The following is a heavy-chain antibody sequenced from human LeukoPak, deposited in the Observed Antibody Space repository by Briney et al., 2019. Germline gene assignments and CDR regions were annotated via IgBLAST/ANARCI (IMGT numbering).Heavy chain of an antibody. D-gene: IGHD1-14*01. CDR2: INSNNGDT. Sequence: ASVKVSCKASGYIFTGYYLHWVRQAPGQGLEWVGGINSNNGDTHYAQNFQGRVTMTTDTSTSTAYMELRSLRSDDTAVYYCARDGGRYNWFDPWGQGTLVTVSS. CDR3: ARDGGRYNWFDP. J-gene: IGHJ5*02. V-gene: IGHV1-2*02. CDR1: GYIFTGYY.